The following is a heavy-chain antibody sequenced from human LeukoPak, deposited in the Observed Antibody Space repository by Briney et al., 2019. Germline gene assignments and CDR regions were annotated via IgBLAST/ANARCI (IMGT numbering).Heavy chain of an antibody. J-gene: IGHJ4*02. CDR3: ARDLSVYGDYVGTR. CDR2: ISRSSSYI. D-gene: IGHD4-17*01. CDR1: GFTFSSYN. Sequence: GGSLRLSCAASGFTFSSYNMNWVRQAPGKGLEWVSSISRSSSYIYYADSVKGRFTISRDNAKNSLYLQMNSLRAEDTAVYYCARDLSVYGDYVGTRWGQGTLVTVSS. V-gene: IGHV3-21*01.